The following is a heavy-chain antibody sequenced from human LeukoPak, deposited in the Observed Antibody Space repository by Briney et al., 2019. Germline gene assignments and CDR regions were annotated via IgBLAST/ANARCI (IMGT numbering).Heavy chain of an antibody. D-gene: IGHD3-3*02. CDR3: ARGHIRYYFDY. J-gene: IGHJ4*02. V-gene: IGHV3-66*01. CDR1: GFTVSNYY. Sequence: GRSLRPSCAASGFTVSNYYMDWVRQAPGEGLEWVSVVYSGGSTNYADSVRGRFTISRDNSKNTLYLQMNSLRAEDTAVYYCARGHIRYYFDYWGQGTLVTVSS. CDR2: VYSGGST.